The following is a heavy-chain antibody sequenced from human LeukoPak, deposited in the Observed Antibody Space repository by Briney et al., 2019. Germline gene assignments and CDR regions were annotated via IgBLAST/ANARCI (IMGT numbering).Heavy chain of an antibody. Sequence: GGSLRLSCAASGFTFSNYAMDWVRQAPGKGLEWVSAISGTSGRTYYADSVKGRFTISRDNSKNTLYLQMNSLRAEDTAVYYCAKGGYDFWSGYYGFDYWGQGTLVTVSS. J-gene: IGHJ4*02. CDR1: GFTFSNYA. CDR2: ISGTSGRT. V-gene: IGHV3-23*01. D-gene: IGHD3-3*01. CDR3: AKGGYDFWSGYYGFDY.